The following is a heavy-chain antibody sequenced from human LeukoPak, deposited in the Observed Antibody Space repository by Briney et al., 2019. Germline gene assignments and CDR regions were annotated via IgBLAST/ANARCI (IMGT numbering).Heavy chain of an antibody. V-gene: IGHV4-30-2*01. D-gene: IGHD1-26*01. J-gene: IGHJ3*02. CDR2: IYHSGST. CDR3: ARDSGSYTAFDI. Sequence: SETLSLTCAVSGGSISSGGYSWSWIRQPPGKGLEWIGYIYHSGSTYYNPSLKGRVTISVDRSKNQFSLKLSSVTAADTAVYYCARDSGSYTAFDIWGQGTMVTVSS. CDR1: GGSISSGGYS.